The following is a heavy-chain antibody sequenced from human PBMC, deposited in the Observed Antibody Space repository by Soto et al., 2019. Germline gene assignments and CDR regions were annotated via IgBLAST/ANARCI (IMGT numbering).Heavy chain of an antibody. CDR1: GFPFSSYA. D-gene: IGHD6-13*01. Sequence: TGGSLSLSCAASGFPFSSYAMHWVRQAPGKGLEWVAVISYDGSNKYYADSVKGRFTISRDNSKNTLYLQMNSLRAEDTAVYYCARARQQLDAFDIWGQGTMVTVSS. J-gene: IGHJ3*02. CDR2: ISYDGSNK. CDR3: ARARQQLDAFDI. V-gene: IGHV3-30-3*01.